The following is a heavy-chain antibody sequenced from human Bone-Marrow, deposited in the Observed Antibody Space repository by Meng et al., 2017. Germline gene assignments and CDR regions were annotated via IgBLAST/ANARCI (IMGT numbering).Heavy chain of an antibody. V-gene: IGHV3-74*01. CDR3: ASYGGDSTDY. J-gene: IGHJ4*02. CDR1: GFTFSSNW. CDR2: INSDGSTT. Sequence: GESLKISCTASGFTFSSNWMHWVRQAPGKGLVWVSRINSDGSTTSYADSVKGRFTISRDNARNTLYLQMNSLRAEDTAVYYCASYGGDSTDYWGQGTLVTVSS. D-gene: IGHD2-21*02.